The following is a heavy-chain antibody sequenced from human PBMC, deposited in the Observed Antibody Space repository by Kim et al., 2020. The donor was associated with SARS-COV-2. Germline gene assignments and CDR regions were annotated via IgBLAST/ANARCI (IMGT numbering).Heavy chain of an antibody. J-gene: IGHJ4*02. CDR3: ARETSTSALFYCDL. D-gene: IGHD1-26*01. V-gene: IGHV3-30*15. Sequence: AESLKGRFTISRENSENTLYLQVSSLRAEDTAMYYCARETSTSALFYCDLWGQGTLVTVSS.